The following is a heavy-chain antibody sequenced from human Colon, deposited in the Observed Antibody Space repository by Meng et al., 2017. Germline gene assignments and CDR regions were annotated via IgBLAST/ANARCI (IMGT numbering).Heavy chain of an antibody. V-gene: IGHV4-4*02. CDR1: GGSITSSDW. J-gene: IGHJ5*02. CDR2: TYQNGRP. Sequence: VQPPESGPGLVKPSGTLSLTCTVSGGSITSSDWWSWVRQTPGKGLEWIGETYQNGRPNYNPSLKSRVTISVDKSKNQFSLNMTSVTAADTAVYYCAREVVVAGTRNWLDPWGQGILVTVSS. D-gene: IGHD6-19*01. CDR3: AREVVVAGTRNWLDP.